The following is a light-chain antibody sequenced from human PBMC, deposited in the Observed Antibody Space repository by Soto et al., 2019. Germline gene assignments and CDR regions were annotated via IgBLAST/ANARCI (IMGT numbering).Light chain of an antibody. J-gene: IGLJ2*01. V-gene: IGLV2-14*01. CDR3: SSYTSSTILPVV. CDR1: SSDVGGYKY. Sequence: QSVLTQPASVSGSPGQSITLSCTGTSSDVGGYKYVSWYQQHPGKAPKLMISEVSNRPSGVSNRFSGSKSGNTASLTISGLQAEDDADYYCSSYTSSTILPVVFGGGTKLTVL. CDR2: EVS.